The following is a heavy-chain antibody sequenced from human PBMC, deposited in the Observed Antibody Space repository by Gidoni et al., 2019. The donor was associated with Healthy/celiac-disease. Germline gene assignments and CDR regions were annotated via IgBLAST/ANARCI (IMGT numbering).Heavy chain of an antibody. J-gene: IGHJ4*02. Sequence: QVQLVQSGAEVKKPGSSVKVSCKASGRPCISSAISWVRQAPGQGLEWMGGIIPIFGTANYAQKFQGRVTITADESTSTAYMELSSLRSEDTAVYYCASQYYYDSSGYYGYFDYWGQGTLVTVSS. D-gene: IGHD3-22*01. V-gene: IGHV1-69*01. CDR3: ASQYYYDSSGYYGYFDY. CDR2: IIPIFGTA. CDR1: GRPCISSA.